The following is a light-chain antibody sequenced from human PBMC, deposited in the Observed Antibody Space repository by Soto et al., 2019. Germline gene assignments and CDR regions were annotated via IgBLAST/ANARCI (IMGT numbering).Light chain of an antibody. CDR1: QSISSW. V-gene: IGKV1-5*03. CDR2: KAS. Sequence: DIPMTQSPSTLSASVGDRVTITCRASQSISSWLAWYQQKPGKAPKLLIYKASSLESGVPSRFSGSGSGTEFTLTISSLQPDDFATEYCQQYNSYPLTFGGGTKVEIK. J-gene: IGKJ4*01. CDR3: QQYNSYPLT.